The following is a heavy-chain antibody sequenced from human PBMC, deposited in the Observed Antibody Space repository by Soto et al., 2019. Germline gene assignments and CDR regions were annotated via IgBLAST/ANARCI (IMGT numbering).Heavy chain of an antibody. CDR3: GRGQGGYYYYMNV. Sequence: QVRLVESGGGVVQPGGSLRLSCAASGFSFSSYGMHWVRQAPGKGLEWVAVIWYDGSNKYYADSVKGRFTISRDNSKNTLYLQMNSLRTEDTAVYYCGRGQGGYYYYMNVWGKGTTVTVSS. CDR1: GFSFSSYG. D-gene: IGHD1-26*01. V-gene: IGHV3-33*01. J-gene: IGHJ6*03. CDR2: IWYDGSNK.